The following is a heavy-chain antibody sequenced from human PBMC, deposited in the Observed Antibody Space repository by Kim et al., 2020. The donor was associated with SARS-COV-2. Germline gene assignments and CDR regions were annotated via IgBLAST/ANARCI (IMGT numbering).Heavy chain of an antibody. V-gene: IGHV3-9*01. CDR1: GFTFGDYA. D-gene: IGHD3-22*01. CDR2: ISWNSGSI. Sequence: GGSLRLSCAASGFTFGDYAMHWVRQAPGKGLEWVSGISWNSGSIGYADSVKGRFTISRDNAKNSLYLQMNSLRAEDTALYYCAKSGYYDSSGYPDYWGQGTLVTVSS. J-gene: IGHJ4*02. CDR3: AKSGYYDSSGYPDY.